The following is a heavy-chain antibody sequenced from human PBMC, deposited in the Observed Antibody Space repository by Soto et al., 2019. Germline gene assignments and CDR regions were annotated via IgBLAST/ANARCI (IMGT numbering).Heavy chain of an antibody. Sequence: GESMKISCKGSGYSFTNYWSGWVRQMPGKGLEWMGIIYPGDSDIRFSPSFQCSVTISADKSINTAYLQWSSLMASDTAMYYCARTSHYDSSGYYDAFDVWGQGTMVTVSS. D-gene: IGHD3-22*01. CDR2: IYPGDSDI. V-gene: IGHV5-51*01. J-gene: IGHJ3*01. CDR3: ARTSHYDSSGYYDAFDV. CDR1: GYSFTNYW.